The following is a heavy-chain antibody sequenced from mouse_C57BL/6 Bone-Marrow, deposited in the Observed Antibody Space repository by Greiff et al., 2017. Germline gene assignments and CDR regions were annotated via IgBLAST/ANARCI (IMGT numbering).Heavy chain of an antibody. CDR2: INSDGGST. D-gene: IGHD1-1*01. CDR3: ARHGNYYGSSPFAY. V-gene: IGHV5-2*01. J-gene: IGHJ3*01. Sequence: EVKLMESGGGLVQPGESLKLSCESNEYEFPSHDMSWVRKTPEKRLELVAAINSDGGSTYYPDTMERRFIISRDNTKKTLYLQMSSLRSEDTAVYYCARHGNYYGSSPFAYWGQGTLVTVSA. CDR1: EYEFPSHD.